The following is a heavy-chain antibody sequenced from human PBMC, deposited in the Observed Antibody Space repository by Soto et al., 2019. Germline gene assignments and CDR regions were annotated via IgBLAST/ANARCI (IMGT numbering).Heavy chain of an antibody. D-gene: IGHD6-19*01. CDR3: VKDQLPSVAVAGTCCFDP. V-gene: IGHV3-64D*08. Sequence: GGSLRLSCSASGFTFSSYAMHWVRQAPGKGLEYVSAISSNGGSTYYADSVKGRFTISRDNSKNTLYLQMSSLRAEDTAVYYCVKDQLPSVAVAGTCCFDPWGPGTQVTVSS. CDR1: GFTFSSYA. J-gene: IGHJ5*02. CDR2: ISSNGGST.